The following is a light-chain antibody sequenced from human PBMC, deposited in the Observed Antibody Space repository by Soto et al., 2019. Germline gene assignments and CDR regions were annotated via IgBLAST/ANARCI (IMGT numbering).Light chain of an antibody. V-gene: IGKV3-20*01. J-gene: IGKJ1*01. CDR1: QSVSSSY. CDR2: GAS. Sequence: EIVLTQSPGTLSLSPGERATLSCRASQSVSSSYLAWYQQKPGQAPRLLIYGASSRATGIPDRCSGSGSGTDFTLTISRLEPEDFAVYYCQQYGSSPWTFGQGTKVDSK. CDR3: QQYGSSPWT.